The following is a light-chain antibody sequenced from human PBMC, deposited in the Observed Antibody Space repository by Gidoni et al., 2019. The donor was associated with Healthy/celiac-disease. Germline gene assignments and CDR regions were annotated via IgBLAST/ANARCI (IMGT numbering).Light chain of an antibody. CDR1: QDISNY. V-gene: IGKV1-33*01. Sequence: DIQMTESPSSMSASVGDRVTITCQASQDISNYLNLYQQKPGKAPKLLIYDASNLETGVPSRFSGSLPGTDFTFTISRLQPEDIATYYCQQYDNLPLTFGPGTKVEIK. CDR2: DAS. CDR3: QQYDNLPLT. J-gene: IGKJ3*01.